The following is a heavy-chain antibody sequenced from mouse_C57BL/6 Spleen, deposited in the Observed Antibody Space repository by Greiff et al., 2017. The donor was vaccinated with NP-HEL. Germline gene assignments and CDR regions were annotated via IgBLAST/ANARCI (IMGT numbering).Heavy chain of an antibody. Sequence: EVHLVESGGGLVQPGGSMKLSCVASGFTFSNYWMNWVRQSPEKGLEWVAQIRLKSDNYATHYAESVKGRFTISRDDSKSSVYLQMNNLRAEDTGIYYCTGYDYDDFDVWGTGTTVTVSS. CDR1: GFTFSNYW. D-gene: IGHD2-4*01. V-gene: IGHV6-3*01. J-gene: IGHJ1*03. CDR2: IRLKSDNYAT. CDR3: TGYDYDDFDV.